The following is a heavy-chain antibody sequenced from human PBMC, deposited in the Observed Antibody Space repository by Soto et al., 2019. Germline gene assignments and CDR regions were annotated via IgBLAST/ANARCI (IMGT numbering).Heavy chain of an antibody. D-gene: IGHD1-26*01. CDR3: ARSGSYVNGFDY. V-gene: IGHV3-53*01. J-gene: IGHJ4*02. CDR2: IYSGGTT. CDR1: GFIVSSHF. Sequence: GESLKISCAASGFIVSSHFMNWVRQAPGKGLEWVSVIYSGGTTYYADSAKGRFTISRDISKNTLYLQMNSLRAEDTAVYYCARSGSYVNGFDYWGQGSLVTVSS.